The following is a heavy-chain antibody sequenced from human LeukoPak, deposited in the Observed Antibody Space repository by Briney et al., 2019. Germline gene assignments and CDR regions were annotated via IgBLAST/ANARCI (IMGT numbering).Heavy chain of an antibody. CDR3: AKDLGGGSGCYDL. CDR2: IKQDGREQ. J-gene: IGHJ2*01. D-gene: IGHD6-19*01. CDR1: GFTFRTYW. Sequence: GGSLRLSCDASGFTFRTYWMTWVRQAPGKGLEWVANIKQDGREQNYVDSVKGRFTISRDNAKNSLYLQMNSLRAEDTAVYYCAKDLGGGSGCYDLWGRGTLVTVSS. V-gene: IGHV3-7*01.